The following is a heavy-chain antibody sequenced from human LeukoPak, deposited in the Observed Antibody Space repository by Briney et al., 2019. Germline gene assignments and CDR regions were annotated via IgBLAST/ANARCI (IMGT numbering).Heavy chain of an antibody. V-gene: IGHV3-30-3*01. J-gene: IGHJ4*02. CDR3: AREIGSSGWAGFYDY. CDR2: ISSDGSEK. CDR1: GFTLSSDH. Sequence: GGSLRLSCAASGFTLSSDHMHWVRQAPGKGLEWVAVISSDGSEKADASSVKGRFTVSRDNSKNTLYLQMNSLRTEDTAVYYCAREIGSSGWAGFYDYWGQGTLVTVSS. D-gene: IGHD6-19*01.